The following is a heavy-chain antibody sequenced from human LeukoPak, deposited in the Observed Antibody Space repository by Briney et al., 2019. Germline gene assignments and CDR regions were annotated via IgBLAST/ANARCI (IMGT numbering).Heavy chain of an antibody. D-gene: IGHD3-10*01. V-gene: IGHV6-1*01. CDR1: GDNVSSNSAA. CDR3: ARSLYYGSGIIEKANYYYGMDV. CDR2: TYYRSKWYN. J-gene: IGHJ6*02. Sequence: SQTLSLTCATSGDNVSSNSAAWNWIRQSPSRGLEWLGRTYYRSKWYNDYAVSVKSRITINPDTSKNQFSLQLNSVTPEDTAVYYCARSLYYGSGIIEKANYYYGMDVWGQGTTVTVSS.